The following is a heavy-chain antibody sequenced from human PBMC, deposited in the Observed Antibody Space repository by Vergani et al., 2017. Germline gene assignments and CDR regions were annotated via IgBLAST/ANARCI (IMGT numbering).Heavy chain of an antibody. CDR3: ARGGVYDFWSGYCDY. V-gene: IGHV3-30*01. Sequence: QVQLVESGGGVVQPGRSLRLSCAASGFTFSSYAMHWVRQAPGKGLEWVAVISYDGSNKYYADSVKGRFTISSDNSKNTLYLQMKSLRAEDTAVYYCARGGVYDFWSGYCDYWGQGNLVTVSS. D-gene: IGHD3-3*01. J-gene: IGHJ4*02. CDR2: ISYDGSNK. CDR1: GFTFSSYA.